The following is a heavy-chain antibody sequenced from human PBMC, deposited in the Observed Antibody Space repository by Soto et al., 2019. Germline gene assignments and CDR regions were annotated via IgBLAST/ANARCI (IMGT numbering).Heavy chain of an antibody. CDR3: ARWKWLGFDI. CDR2: LSYDGSNK. CDR1: GFTFSNYA. Sequence: GGSLRLSCAASGFTFSNYAMNWVRQAPGKGLEWVAVLSYDGSNKYYADSVKGRFTISRDNSKNTLYLQMNSLRAEDTAVYYCARWKWLGFDIWGQGTMVTVSS. D-gene: IGHD5-12*01. V-gene: IGHV3-30-3*01. J-gene: IGHJ3*02.